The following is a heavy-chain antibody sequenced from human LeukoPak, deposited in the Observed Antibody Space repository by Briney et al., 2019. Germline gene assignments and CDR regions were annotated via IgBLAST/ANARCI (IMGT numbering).Heavy chain of an antibody. CDR1: GFTFSTYT. D-gene: IGHD3-22*01. CDR2: ISPSGDIT. CDR3: ARKSSGHYPFDC. V-gene: IGHV3-23*01. J-gene: IGHJ4*02. Sequence: GGSLRLSCAASGFTFSTYTMSWVRQRPGKGLDLVSTISPSGDITQYADSVKGHFTISRDNSESTLFLQMTSLRAEDTAVYYCARKSSGHYPFDCWGQGTLVTVSS.